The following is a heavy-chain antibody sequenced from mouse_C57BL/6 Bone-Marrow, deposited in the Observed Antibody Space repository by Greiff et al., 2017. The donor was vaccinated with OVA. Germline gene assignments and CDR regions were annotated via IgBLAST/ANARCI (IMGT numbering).Heavy chain of an antibody. V-gene: IGHV1-4*01. CDR3: ARSYYYGSRGWYFDV. CDR1: GYTFTSYT. D-gene: IGHD1-1*01. J-gene: IGHJ1*03. Sequence: VQLVESGAELARPGASVKMSCKASGYTFTSYTMHWVKQRPGQGLEWIGYINPSSGYTKYNQKFKDKATLTADKSSSTAYMQLSSLTSEDSAVYYCARSYYYGSRGWYFDVWGTGTTVTVSS. CDR2: INPSSGYT.